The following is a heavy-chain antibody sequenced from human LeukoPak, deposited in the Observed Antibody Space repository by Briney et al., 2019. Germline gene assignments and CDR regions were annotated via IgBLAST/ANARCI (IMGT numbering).Heavy chain of an antibody. D-gene: IGHD6-19*01. V-gene: IGHV4-4*07. Sequence: TSETLSLTCTVSGGSISGYFWAWIRRPAGKGLEWIGRIYSSGSTNYNLSLKSRVTMSVDTSKNQFSLRLSSVTAADTAVYYCARSSSGQTYNFDYWGQGTLVTVSS. CDR3: ARSSSGQTYNFDY. CDR1: GGSISGYF. J-gene: IGHJ4*02. CDR2: IYSSGST.